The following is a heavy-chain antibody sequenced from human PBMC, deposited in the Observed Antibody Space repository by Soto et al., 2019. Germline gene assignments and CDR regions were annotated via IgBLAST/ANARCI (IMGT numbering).Heavy chain of an antibody. D-gene: IGHD2-2*03. CDR3: AREGNLGRWIQPLDS. Sequence: TSETLSLTCAVSGDSSSSYAWSWIRQPPGKGLEWIGNIHYNGNTKYSPSLKSRVTMSVDTSKNHFSLKLISVTTADTAVYFCAREGNLGRWIQPLDSWGQGTLVTVSS. J-gene: IGHJ4*02. V-gene: IGHV4-59*01. CDR2: IHYNGNT. CDR1: GDSSSSYA.